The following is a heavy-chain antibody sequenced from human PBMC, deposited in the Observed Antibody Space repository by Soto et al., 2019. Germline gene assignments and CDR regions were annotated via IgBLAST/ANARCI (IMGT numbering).Heavy chain of an antibody. D-gene: IGHD6-6*01. V-gene: IGHV3-15*01. CDR1: GFTFSNAW. CDR3: TTDRFEIRQEIEYSSSSGLQPLYYYYYYMDV. Sequence: GGSLRLSCAASGFTFSNAWMSWVRQAPGKGLEWVGRIKSKTDGGTTDYAAPVKGRFTTSRDDSKNRLYLQMNSLKTEDTAVYYCTTDRFEIRQEIEYSSSSGLQPLYYYYYYMDVWGKGTTVTVSS. J-gene: IGHJ6*03. CDR2: IKSKTDGGTT.